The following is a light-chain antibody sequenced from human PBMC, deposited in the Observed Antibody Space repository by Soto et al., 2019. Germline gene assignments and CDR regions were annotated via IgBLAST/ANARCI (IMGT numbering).Light chain of an antibody. CDR2: GAS. Sequence: EIVLTQSPGTRSLCPVERATLSFRARQSVSSSYLAWYQQNPGQAPRLLIYGASSRATGIPDRFSGSGSGTDFTLTISRLEPEDFAVYYCQRYGSSQTFGQGTKVDIK. CDR1: QSVSSSY. V-gene: IGKV3-20*01. J-gene: IGKJ1*01. CDR3: QRYGSSQT.